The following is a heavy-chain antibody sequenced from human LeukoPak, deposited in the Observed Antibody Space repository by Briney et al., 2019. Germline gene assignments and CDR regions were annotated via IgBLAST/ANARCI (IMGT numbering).Heavy chain of an antibody. V-gene: IGHV3-9*03. Sequence: GRSLRLSCAASGFTFDDYAMHWVRQAPGKGLEWLSGISWNSGDIGYADSVKGRFTISRDNAKNSLYLQMNSLRAEDMALYYCAKGGSSSWYFHFFENWGQGTLVTVSS. D-gene: IGHD6-13*01. CDR2: ISWNSGDI. J-gene: IGHJ4*02. CDR1: GFTFDDYA. CDR3: AKGGSSSWYFHFFEN.